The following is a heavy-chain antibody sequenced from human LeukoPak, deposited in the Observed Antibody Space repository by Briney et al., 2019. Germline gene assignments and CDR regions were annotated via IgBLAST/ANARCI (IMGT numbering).Heavy chain of an antibody. J-gene: IGHJ4*02. CDR1: RFTFSSYS. CDR3: ARPIVGASDY. D-gene: IGHD1-26*01. CDR2: ISSSSSYM. Sequence: GGSLRLSCAASRFTFSSYSMNWVRQAPGKGLEWVSSISSSSSYMYYADSVKGRFTISRDNAKNSLYLQMNSLRAEDTAVYYCARPIVGASDYWAREPWSPSPQ. V-gene: IGHV3-21*01.